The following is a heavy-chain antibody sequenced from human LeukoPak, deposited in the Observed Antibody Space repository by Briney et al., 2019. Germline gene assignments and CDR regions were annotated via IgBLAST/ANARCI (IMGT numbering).Heavy chain of an antibody. CDR3: AKARGSRYDFWGGGFDI. CDR1: GFTFINYA. CDR2: IPYDGTNM. V-gene: IGHV3-30-3*01. D-gene: IGHD3-3*01. J-gene: IGHJ3*02. Sequence: PGGSLRLSCAASGFTFINYAMHWVRQPPGKGLEWVAVIPYDGTNMYYADSVRGRFTISRDNSKSTLYLQMNSLRAEDTAVYYCAKARGSRYDFWGGGFDIWGQGTMVTVSS.